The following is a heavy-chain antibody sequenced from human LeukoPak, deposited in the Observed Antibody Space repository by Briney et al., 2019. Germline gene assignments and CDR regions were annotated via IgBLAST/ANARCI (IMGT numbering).Heavy chain of an antibody. V-gene: IGHV1-46*01. CDR2: FYPSGGGS. CDR1: GYTFTNYY. J-gene: IGHJ4*02. D-gene: IGHD3-22*01. CDR3: ARAYSGYSIDF. Sequence: GASVKVSCKASGYTFTNYYMHWVRQAPGHGLVWMGIFYPSGGGSTFPQKFQGRVTMTRATSTSTVYIELRSLTSEDTAVYYCARAYSGYSIDFWGQGTLVTVSS.